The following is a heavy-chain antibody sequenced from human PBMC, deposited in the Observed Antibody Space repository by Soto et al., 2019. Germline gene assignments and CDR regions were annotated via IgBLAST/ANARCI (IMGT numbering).Heavy chain of an antibody. CDR1: GGNIRSGDYY. CDR2: INYSGST. CDR3: VKGGSSKFDP. Sequence: SETQSLTCTVSGGNIRSGDYYWSWIRQPPGKGLECIGYINYSGSTNYNPSLKSRVTISVDTSKNQFSLKLSSVTAADTAVYYCVKGGSSKFDPWGQGTLVTVSS. J-gene: IGHJ5*02. V-gene: IGHV4-61*08. D-gene: IGHD1-26*01.